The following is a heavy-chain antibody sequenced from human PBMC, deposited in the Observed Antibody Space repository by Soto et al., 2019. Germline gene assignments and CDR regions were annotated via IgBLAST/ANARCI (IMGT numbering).Heavy chain of an antibody. CDR2: IYYSGST. D-gene: IGHD3-10*01. CDR3: ARERYGSAKLDY. V-gene: IGHV4-31*03. CDR1: GGSISSGGYY. Sequence: PSETLSLTCTVSGGSISSGGYYWSWIRQHPGKGLEWIGYIYYSGSTYYNPSLKSRVTISVDTSKNQFSLKLSSVTAADTAVYYCARERYGSAKLDYWGQGTLVTVSS. J-gene: IGHJ4*02.